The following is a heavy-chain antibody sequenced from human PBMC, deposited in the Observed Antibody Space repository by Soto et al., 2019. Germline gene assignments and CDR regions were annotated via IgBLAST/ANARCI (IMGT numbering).Heavy chain of an antibody. CDR2: ISPDSGGT. J-gene: IGHJ4*02. CDR3: ARDSGYYTSTSCYYFDS. CDR1: GYTFTGYY. Sequence: ASVNVSCKASGYTFTGYYMHWVRQAPGQGLEWMGWISPDSGGTNYAQKFQGRDTMTRDTSITTAYMELSSLRSDDTAVYFCARDSGYYTSTSCYYFDSWGQGSEVTVSS. V-gene: IGHV1-2*02. D-gene: IGHD2-2*01.